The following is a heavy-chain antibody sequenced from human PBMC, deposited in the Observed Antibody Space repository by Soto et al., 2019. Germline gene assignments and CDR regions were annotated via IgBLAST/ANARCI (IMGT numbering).Heavy chain of an antibody. V-gene: IGHV4-59*01. CDR2: VFYSGTT. D-gene: IGHD2-8*01. J-gene: IGHJ2*01. CDR1: GGSIRTFY. CDR3: ERKVFLSSYDYYFGVFYF. Sequence: SEKLPHTNSVSGGSIRTFYWSWIRQSPGTGLEWIGDVFYSGTTKSNPSLKSRVSVSVDTAKNQFSLTLNSVTAADTAIYYCERKVFLSSYDYYFGVFYFCGRGSMVTGSS.